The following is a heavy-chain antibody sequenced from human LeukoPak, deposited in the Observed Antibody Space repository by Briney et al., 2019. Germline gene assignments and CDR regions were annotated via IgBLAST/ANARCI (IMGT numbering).Heavy chain of an antibody. D-gene: IGHD6-13*01. CDR2: INPNSGGT. CDR1: GYTTTGYY. V-gene: IGHV1-2*02. CDR3: ARHPQLRDSAGPYNCLVS. Sequence: ASVKVSCKASGYTTTGYYLHWFRQAPGQGLEWMGWINPNSGGTNYAQRFQGRVTMTRDTSISTAYMELSRLTSDDTAVYYCARHPQLRDSAGPYNCLVSWGQGTLVTVSS. J-gene: IGHJ5*01.